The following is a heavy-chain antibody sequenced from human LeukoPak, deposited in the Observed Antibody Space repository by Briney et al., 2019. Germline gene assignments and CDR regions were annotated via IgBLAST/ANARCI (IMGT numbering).Heavy chain of an antibody. D-gene: IGHD5-18*01. V-gene: IGHV3-30*02. J-gene: IGHJ4*02. CDR2: IRYDGSNK. Sequence: GGSLRLSCAASGFTFSSYGMHWVRQAPGKGLEWVAFIRYDGSNKYYADSVKGRFTISRDNSKNTLYLQMNSLRAEDTAVYYCAKVQSSSYGYPYFDYWGQGTLVTVSS. CDR3: AKVQSSSYGYPYFDY. CDR1: GFTFSSYG.